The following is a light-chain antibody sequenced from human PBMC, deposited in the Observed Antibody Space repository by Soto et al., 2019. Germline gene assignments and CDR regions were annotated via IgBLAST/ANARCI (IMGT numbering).Light chain of an antibody. CDR2: EVS. V-gene: IGLV2-14*01. CDR1: SSDVGGYNY. Sequence: QSVLTQPASVSGSPGQSITISCTGTSSDVGGYNYVSWYQQHPGKAPKLMIYEVSNRPSGVSNRFSGSKSGNTASLTISGLQAEEEADYYCSSYTSSSTLGVFGGGTKVTVL. CDR3: SSYTSSSTLGV. J-gene: IGLJ2*01.